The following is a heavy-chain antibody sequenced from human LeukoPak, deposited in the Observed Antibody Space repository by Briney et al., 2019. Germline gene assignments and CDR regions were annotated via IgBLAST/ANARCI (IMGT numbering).Heavy chain of an antibody. D-gene: IGHD2-15*01. CDR1: AGSISISSYY. CDR3: ARPHCSGGSCYFDY. V-gene: IGHV4-39*01. Sequence: PSETLSLTCTVSAGSISISSYYWGWIRQPPGKGLEGIGSIYYSGSTYYNPSLKSRVPISVDTSKNQFSLKLSSVTAADTAVYYCARPHCSGGSCYFDYWGQGTLVTVSS. J-gene: IGHJ4*02. CDR2: IYYSGST.